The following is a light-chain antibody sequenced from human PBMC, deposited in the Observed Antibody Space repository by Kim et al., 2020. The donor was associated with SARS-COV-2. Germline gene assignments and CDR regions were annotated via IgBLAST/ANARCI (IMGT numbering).Light chain of an antibody. J-gene: IGKJ5*01. CDR3: QQYNNWPPL. CDR1: QSVSSN. V-gene: IGKV3-15*01. CDR2: GAS. Sequence: EIVMTQSPATLSVSPGERATLSCRASQSVSSNLAWYQQTPGQAPMLLIYGASTRATGIPARFSGSGSGTEFTLTISSLQSEDFAVYYCQQYNNWPPLFGQGTRLEIK.